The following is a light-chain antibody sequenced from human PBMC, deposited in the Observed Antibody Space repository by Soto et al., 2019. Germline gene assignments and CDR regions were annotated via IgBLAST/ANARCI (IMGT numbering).Light chain of an antibody. CDR3: QQTYSSSWT. CDR2: GAS. J-gene: IGKJ1*01. V-gene: IGKV1-39*01. CDR1: QTISSW. Sequence: EIKMSQSASTLSGSVGDRVTITCRASQTISSWLAWYQQKPGKAPKLLIYGASRLQTGVPSRFSGSGSGTDFTLTVSSLQPEDFATYYCQQTYSSSWTFGQGTKV.